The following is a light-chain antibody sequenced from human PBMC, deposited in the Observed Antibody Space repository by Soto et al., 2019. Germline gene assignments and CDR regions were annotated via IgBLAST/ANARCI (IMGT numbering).Light chain of an antibody. Sequence: EVVLTQSPATLSLSPGVRATLSCRASQNISNYLAWYQQRPAQAPRLLIYDASSRATGIPARFSGSGSGTDFTLTISRLVSDDFAVYDCQQRSNLLFGQGTKLEIK. CDR3: QQRSNLL. CDR1: QNISNY. CDR2: DAS. J-gene: IGKJ2*01. V-gene: IGKV3-11*01.